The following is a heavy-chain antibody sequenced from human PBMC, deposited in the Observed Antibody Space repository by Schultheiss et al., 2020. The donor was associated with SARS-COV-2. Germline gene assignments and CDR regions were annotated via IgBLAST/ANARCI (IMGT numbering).Heavy chain of an antibody. J-gene: IGHJ5*02. D-gene: IGHD3-22*01. CDR2: ISWNSGSI. V-gene: IGHV3-9*01. Sequence: SLKISCAASGFTFSSYAMSWVRQAPGKGLEWVSGISWNSGSIGYADSVKGRFTISRDNAKNSLYLQMNSLRAEDTAVYYCARGGYYDSSGLNWFDPWGQGTLVTVSS. CDR1: GFTFSSYA. CDR3: ARGGYYDSSGLNWFDP.